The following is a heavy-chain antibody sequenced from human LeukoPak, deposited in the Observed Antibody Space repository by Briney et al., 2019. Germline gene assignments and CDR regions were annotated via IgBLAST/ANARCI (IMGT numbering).Heavy chain of an antibody. J-gene: IGHJ4*02. CDR1: GGSISSGSDY. Sequence: PSQTLSLTCTVSGGSISSGSDYWSWIRQPAGKGLEWIGRIYTSGSTNYNPSLKSRVTISVDTSKNQFSLKLSSVTAADTAVYYCARGITMIGPNYWGQGTLVTVSS. CDR3: ARGITMIGPNY. D-gene: IGHD3-22*01. V-gene: IGHV4-61*02. CDR2: IYTSGST.